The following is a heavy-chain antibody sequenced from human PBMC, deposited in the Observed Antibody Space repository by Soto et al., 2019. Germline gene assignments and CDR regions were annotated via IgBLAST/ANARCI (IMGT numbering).Heavy chain of an antibody. D-gene: IGHD4-17*01. J-gene: IGHJ4*02. CDR1: GSSVSGGIYY. Sequence: QVQLRETGPGLVKPSETLSLTCTVSGSSVSGGIYYWTWLRQPPGKGLEWIGYIYHRETTNYNASLRSRVTISVDTSKNQFSLRLTSVTAADTAVYYCARYRDYGDYGYFDSWGQGTLVTVSS. CDR2: IYHRETT. CDR3: ARYRDYGDYGYFDS. V-gene: IGHV4-61*01.